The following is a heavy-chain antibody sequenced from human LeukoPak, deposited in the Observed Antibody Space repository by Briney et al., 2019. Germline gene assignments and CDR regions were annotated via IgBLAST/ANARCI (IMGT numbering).Heavy chain of an antibody. CDR1: GDSVSSNSAT. D-gene: IGHD6-19*01. Sequence: SQTLSLTCAISGDSVSSNSATWNWIRQSPSRGLEWLGRTYYRSKWYNEYAVSVKRRITISTDTLKNQFSLHLNSVTPEDTAVYYCARVLIRFRGRQWMEQRYFDYWGQGSLVTVSS. J-gene: IGHJ4*02. CDR3: ARVLIRFRGRQWMEQRYFDY. CDR2: TYYRSKWYN. V-gene: IGHV6-1*01.